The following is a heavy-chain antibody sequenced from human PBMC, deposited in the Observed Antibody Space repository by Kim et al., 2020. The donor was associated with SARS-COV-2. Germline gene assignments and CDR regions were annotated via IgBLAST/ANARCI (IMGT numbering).Heavy chain of an antibody. Sequence: GASLKISCKGSGYSFTSYWIGWVRQMPGKGLEWMGIIYPGDSDTRYSPSFQGQVTIPADKSISTAYLQWSSLKASDTAMYYCASGPRSDFWSGYYFDYWGQGTLVTVSS. CDR1: GYSFTSYW. CDR3: ASGPRSDFWSGYYFDY. D-gene: IGHD3-3*01. V-gene: IGHV5-51*01. J-gene: IGHJ4*02. CDR2: IYPGDSDT.